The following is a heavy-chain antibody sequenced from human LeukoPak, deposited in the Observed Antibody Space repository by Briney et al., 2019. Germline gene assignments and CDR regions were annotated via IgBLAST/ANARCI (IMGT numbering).Heavy chain of an antibody. J-gene: IGHJ6*02. Sequence: SQTLSLTCTVTAGSVSSGGNYWSWIRQHPGKGLEWIGYLYYTGTTNYNPSLKSRVTISIDASKNQFSLKLSSMTAADTAVYYCAREKRTVTTFRNYYYGMDVWGQGTTVTVSS. D-gene: IGHD4-17*01. CDR1: AGSVSSGGNY. V-gene: IGHV4-31*03. CDR2: LYYTGTT. CDR3: AREKRTVTTFRNYYYGMDV.